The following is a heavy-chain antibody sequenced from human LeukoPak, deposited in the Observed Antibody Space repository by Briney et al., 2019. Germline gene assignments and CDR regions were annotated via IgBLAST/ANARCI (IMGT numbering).Heavy chain of an antibody. V-gene: IGHV4-34*01. CDR1: GGSFSGYY. CDR3: ARGSGYARGSHHGGWYKITWFDP. Sequence: SETLSLTCAVYGGSFSGYYWSWIRQPPGKGLEWVGEINHSGSTNYNPSLKSRFTISVDTSKNQFSLKLSSVTAADTAVYYCARGSGYARGSHHGGWYKITWFDPWGQGTLVTVPS. D-gene: IGHD5-12*01. CDR2: INHSGST. J-gene: IGHJ5*02.